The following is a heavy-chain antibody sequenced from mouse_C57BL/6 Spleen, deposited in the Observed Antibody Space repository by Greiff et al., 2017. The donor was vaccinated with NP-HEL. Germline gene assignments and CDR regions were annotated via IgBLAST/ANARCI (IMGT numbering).Heavy chain of an antibody. CDR2: IDPSDSYT. CDR1: GYTFTSYW. J-gene: IGHJ2*01. V-gene: IGHV1-69*01. CDR3: ARRDDGYSYYFDY. Sequence: QVQLKQPGAELVMPGASVKLSCKASGYTFTSYWMHWVKQRPGQGLEWIGEIDPSDSYTNYNQKFKGKSTLTVDKSSSTAYMQLSSLTSEDSAVYYCARRDDGYSYYFDYWGQGTTLTVSS. D-gene: IGHD2-3*01.